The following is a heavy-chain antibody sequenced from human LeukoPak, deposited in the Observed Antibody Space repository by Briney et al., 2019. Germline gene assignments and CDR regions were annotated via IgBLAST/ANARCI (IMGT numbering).Heavy chain of an antibody. CDR1: GFTFSSYW. Sequence: GGSLRLSCAASGFTFSSYWMHWVRQAPGKGLVWVSRINSDGSSTSYADSVKGRFTISRDNAKNTLYLQLNSLTAEDTAAYYCARGDRDPFDYWGQGTLDTVSS. D-gene: IGHD2-21*02. V-gene: IGHV3-74*01. CDR3: ARGDRDPFDY. J-gene: IGHJ4*02. CDR2: INSDGSST.